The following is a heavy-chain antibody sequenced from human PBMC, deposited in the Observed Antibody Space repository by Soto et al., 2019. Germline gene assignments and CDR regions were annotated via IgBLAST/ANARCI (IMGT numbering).Heavy chain of an antibody. D-gene: IGHD5-12*01. J-gene: IGHJ6*02. Sequence: SETLSLTCTVSGGSISSGGYYWSWIRQHPGKGLEWIGYIYYSGSTYYNPSLKSRVTISVDTSKNQFSLKLSSVTAADTAVYYCARDRLIVATKTYYYYYGMDVWGQGATVTVSS. CDR2: IYYSGST. CDR3: ARDRLIVATKTYYYYYGMDV. CDR1: GGSISSGGYY. V-gene: IGHV4-31*03.